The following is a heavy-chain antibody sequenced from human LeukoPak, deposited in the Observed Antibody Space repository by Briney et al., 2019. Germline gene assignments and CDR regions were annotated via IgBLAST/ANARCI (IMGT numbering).Heavy chain of an antibody. V-gene: IGHV3-7*01. CDR3: ARARDCGSTSCWGLFDY. D-gene: IGHD2-2*01. CDR2: INQDGSEK. CDR1: GFTFSSYW. J-gene: IGHJ4*02. Sequence: GGSLRLSCAASGFTFSSYWMIWARQAPGKVLEWVAGINQDGSEKYYVDSVKGRFTISRDNAQNSLYLQMNSLRAEDTAMYYCARARDCGSTSCWGLFDYGGQGTLVPVSS.